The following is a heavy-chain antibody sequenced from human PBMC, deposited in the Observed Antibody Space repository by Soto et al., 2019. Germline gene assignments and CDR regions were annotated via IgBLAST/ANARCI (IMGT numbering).Heavy chain of an antibody. D-gene: IGHD6-19*01. CDR1: GFTFSSYA. CDR2: ISGSGGSI. J-gene: IGHJ4*02. CDR3: AKEFSSGWYDFDY. Sequence: DVQLLESGGGLVKPGGSLRLSCAASGFTFSSYAINWVRQAPGKGLEWVSGISGSGGSIYYADSVEGRFTISRDHSRNTVYLQMNSLRVEDTALYYCAKEFSSGWYDFDYWGQGTLVTVSS. V-gene: IGHV3-23*01.